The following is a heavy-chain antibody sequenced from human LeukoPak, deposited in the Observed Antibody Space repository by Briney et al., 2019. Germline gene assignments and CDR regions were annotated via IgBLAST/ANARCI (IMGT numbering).Heavy chain of an antibody. CDR2: IRSKVYGGTT. CDR3: TRVTVADYFDY. D-gene: IGHD6-19*01. Sequence: GGSLRLSCTASGFTFGDYAMXWVRQAPGKGLEWVGFIRSKVYGGTTEYAASVKGRFTISRDDSKSIAYLQMNSLKTEDTAVYYCTRVTVADYFDYWGQGTLVTVSS. J-gene: IGHJ4*02. V-gene: IGHV3-49*04. CDR1: GFTFGDYA.